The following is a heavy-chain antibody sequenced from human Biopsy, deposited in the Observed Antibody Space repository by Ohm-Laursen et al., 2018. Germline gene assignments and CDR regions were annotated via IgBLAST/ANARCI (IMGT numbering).Heavy chain of an antibody. CDR1: GGLNSNYY. V-gene: IGHV4-4*07. CDR3: ATGPKGLTGTSYFES. Sequence: SDTLSLTCSVSGGLNSNYYWSWVRQSAGKGLEWIGRLYTSGDTNYNPSLKSRVSVSEDTSRRQFSLRLTSVTAADTAVYYCATGPKGLTGTSYFESWGRGILVTVSS. CDR2: LYTSGDT. D-gene: IGHD1-7*01. J-gene: IGHJ4*02.